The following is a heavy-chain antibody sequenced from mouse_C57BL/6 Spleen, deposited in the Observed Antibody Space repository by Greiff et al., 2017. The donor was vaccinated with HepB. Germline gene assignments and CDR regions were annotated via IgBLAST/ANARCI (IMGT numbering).Heavy chain of an antibody. CDR2: IDPSDSYT. D-gene: IGHD2-2*01. Sequence: QVQLQQPGAELVKPGASVKLSCKASGYTFTSYWMQWVKQRPGQGLEWIGEIDPSDSYTNYNQKFKGKATFTVDTSSSTAYMTRSSLTSEDSAVYYFAIFYYGYDEGFAYWAPGTLVTVSA. J-gene: IGHJ3*01. V-gene: IGHV1-50*01. CDR1: GYTFTSYW. CDR3: AIFYYGYDEGFAY.